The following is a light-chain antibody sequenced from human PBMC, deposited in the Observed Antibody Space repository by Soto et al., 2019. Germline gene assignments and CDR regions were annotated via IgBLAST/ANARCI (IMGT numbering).Light chain of an antibody. J-gene: IGLJ2*01. CDR2: EVN. CDR1: SSDVGRYKY. Sequence: QSVLTQPASVSGSPGQSITISCTGTSSDVGRYKYVSWYQQHPGKAPKLMIYEVNNRPSGVSNRFSGSKSGNTASLTISGLQAEDEADYYCSSYTSSSTLVVFGGGTHPTVL. V-gene: IGLV2-14*01. CDR3: SSYTSSSTLVV.